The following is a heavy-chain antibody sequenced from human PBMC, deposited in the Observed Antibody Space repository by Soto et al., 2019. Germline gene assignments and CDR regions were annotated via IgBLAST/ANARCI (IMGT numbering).Heavy chain of an antibody. D-gene: IGHD2-2*01. CDR3: ATLYHFDP. CDR1: GFTVSNAW. CDR2: IKSKSDGGAT. Sequence: EVQLVESGGGLVKPGGSLTLSCAASGFTVSNAWMHWVRQAPGKGLEWVGRIKSKSDGGATNYAAPVQGRFTISRDDPRNTLYLQMNSLKTEDTAVYYCATLYHFDPWGQGTLVTVSS. V-gene: IGHV3-15*07. J-gene: IGHJ5*02.